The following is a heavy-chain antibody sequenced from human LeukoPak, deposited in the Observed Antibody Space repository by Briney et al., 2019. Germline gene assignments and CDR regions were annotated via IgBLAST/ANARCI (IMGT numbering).Heavy chain of an antibody. CDR1: GYNFPIYW. CDR3: ARHYSNWGSSYYYYYMDV. CDR2: IYPDDSNT. J-gene: IGHJ6*03. V-gene: IGHV5-51*01. Sequence: GESLKISCQGSGYNFPIYWIGWVRQMPGQGLEWMGIIYPDDSNTIYGPSFQGQVTISADKSINTACLEWSSLKASDTAMYYCARHYSNWGSSYYYYYMDVWGKGTTVTVSS. D-gene: IGHD7-27*01.